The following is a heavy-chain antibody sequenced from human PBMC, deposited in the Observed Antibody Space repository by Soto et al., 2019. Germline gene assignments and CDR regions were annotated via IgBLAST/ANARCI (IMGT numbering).Heavy chain of an antibody. D-gene: IGHD5-12*01. J-gene: IGHJ3*02. CDR1: GGSVSIGSYY. V-gene: IGHV4-61*01. CDR2: IYYSGST. CDR3: ARGGWLQLVVRAFDI. Sequence: PSQTLCLTCTFSGGSVSIGSYYWRWIRQPPGKGLEWIGDIYYSGSTNYNPSLKRRVTISVDTSKTQSPLKLSSVTAADTAVYYCARGGWLQLVVRAFDIWGQGTMVTVSS.